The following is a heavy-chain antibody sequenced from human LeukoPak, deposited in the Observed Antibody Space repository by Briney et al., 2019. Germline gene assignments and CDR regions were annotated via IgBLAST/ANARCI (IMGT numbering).Heavy chain of an antibody. CDR1: GFTVSSNY. J-gene: IGHJ4*02. CDR3: ARLLYYYGSGSYTSRDYYFDY. Sequence: GGSLRLSCAASGFTVSSNYMSWVRQAPGKGLEWVSVIYSGGSIYYADSVKGRFTISRDNSKNTLYLQMNSLRAEDTAVYYCARLLYYYGSGSYTSRDYYFDYWGQGTLVTVSS. D-gene: IGHD3-10*01. V-gene: IGHV3-66*04. CDR2: IYSGGSI.